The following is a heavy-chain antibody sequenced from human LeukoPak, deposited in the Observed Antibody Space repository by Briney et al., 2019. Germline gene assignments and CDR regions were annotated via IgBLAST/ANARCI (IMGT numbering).Heavy chain of an antibody. Sequence: PGGSLRLSCAASGFTFSSYSMNWVRQAPGKGLEWVSSISSSSSSYIYYADSVKGRFTISRDNAKNSLYLQMHSLRAEDTAVYYCVRDNPRCCGVIPANIDDYWGQGTLVTVSS. J-gene: IGHJ4*02. CDR1: GFTFSSYS. CDR3: VRDNPRCCGVIPANIDDY. CDR2: ISSSSSSYI. V-gene: IGHV3-21*01. D-gene: IGHD2-15*01.